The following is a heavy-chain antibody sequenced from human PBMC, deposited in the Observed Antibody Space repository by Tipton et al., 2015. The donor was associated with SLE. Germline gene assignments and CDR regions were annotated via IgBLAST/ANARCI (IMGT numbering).Heavy chain of an antibody. CDR3: ARGYYYDTTGYRSWMDP. CDR2: IYDTGNT. D-gene: IGHD3-22*01. V-gene: IGHV4-30-2*04. Sequence: TWVRQAPGKGLEWIGYIYDTGNTYYNPSLKSRVTISLDRSKNQFSLKLSSVTAADTAVYYCARGYYYDTTGYRSWMDPWGQGTLVTVSS. J-gene: IGHJ5*02.